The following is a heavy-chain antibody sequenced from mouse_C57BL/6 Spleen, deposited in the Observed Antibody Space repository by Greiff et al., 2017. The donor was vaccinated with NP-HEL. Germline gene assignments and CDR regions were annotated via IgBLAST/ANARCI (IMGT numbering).Heavy chain of an antibody. Sequence: EVQLQQSGPELVKPGASVKISCKASGYTFTDYYMNWVKQSHGKSLEWIGDINPNNGGTSYNQKFKGKATLTVDKSSSTAYMELRSLTSEDSAVCYCGRRYYGSSYVEYYFDYWGQGTTLTVSS. CDR2: INPNNGGT. V-gene: IGHV1-26*01. CDR1: GYTFTDYY. CDR3: GRRYYGSSYVEYYFDY. J-gene: IGHJ2*01. D-gene: IGHD1-1*01.